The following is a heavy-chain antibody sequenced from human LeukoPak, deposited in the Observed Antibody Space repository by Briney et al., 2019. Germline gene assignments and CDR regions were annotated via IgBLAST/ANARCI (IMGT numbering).Heavy chain of an antibody. D-gene: IGHD3-10*01. CDR3: ARGRYGSGASDHDY. Sequence: GRSLRLSCAASGFTFSRYGMNWVRQAPGKGLEWVSSISSSSSYIYYADSVKGRFTISRDNAKNSLYLQMNSLRAEDTAVYYCARGRYGSGASDHDYWGQGTLVTVSS. CDR1: GFTFSRYG. J-gene: IGHJ4*02. CDR2: ISSSSSYI. V-gene: IGHV3-21*01.